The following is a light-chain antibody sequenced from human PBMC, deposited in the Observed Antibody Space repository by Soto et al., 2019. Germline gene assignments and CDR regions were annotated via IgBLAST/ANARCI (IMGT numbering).Light chain of an antibody. CDR2: DVS. CDR1: SSDVGRYNY. Sequence: QSLLAQPASVSGSPGQSITISCTGTSSDVGRYNYVSWYQQHPGKAPKLTIYDVSSRPSGVSSRFSGSKSGNTASLTISGLQAEDEADYYCGSFTSSSSYVFGTGTKVTVL. CDR3: GSFTSSSSYV. V-gene: IGLV2-14*03. J-gene: IGLJ1*01.